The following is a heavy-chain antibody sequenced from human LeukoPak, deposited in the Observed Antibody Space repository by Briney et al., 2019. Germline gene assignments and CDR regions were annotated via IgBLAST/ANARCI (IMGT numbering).Heavy chain of an antibody. CDR3: ARHHRDSGSYYYFYFDY. Sequence: TSETLSLTCTVSGGSISSYYWSWIRQPAGKGLEWIGRIYTSGSTNYNPSLKSRVTMSVDTSKNQFSLKLSSVTAADTAVYYCARHHRDSGSYYYFYFDYWGQGTLVTVSS. D-gene: IGHD1-26*01. J-gene: IGHJ4*02. CDR2: IYTSGST. V-gene: IGHV4-4*07. CDR1: GGSISSYY.